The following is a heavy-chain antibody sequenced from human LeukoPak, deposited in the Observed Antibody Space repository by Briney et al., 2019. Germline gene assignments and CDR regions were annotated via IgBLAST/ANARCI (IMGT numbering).Heavy chain of an antibody. Sequence: GGSLRLSCAASGFAFSDYYMSWIRQAPGKGLEWVSFISSNSGTIYYADSVKGRFSISRDNAKNSLHLQMNSLRAEDAAMYYCARDFNFWSGYHPDYHYYGMDVWGQGTTVSASS. CDR2: ISSNSGTI. J-gene: IGHJ6*02. CDR1: GFAFSDYY. CDR3: ARDFNFWSGYHPDYHYYGMDV. D-gene: IGHD3-3*01. V-gene: IGHV3-11*01.